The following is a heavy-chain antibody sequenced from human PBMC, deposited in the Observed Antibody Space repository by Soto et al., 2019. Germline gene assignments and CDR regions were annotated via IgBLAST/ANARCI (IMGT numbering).Heavy chain of an antibody. CDR2: IIAYNGKT. Sequence: SXKASFKASGHTXTSYGIRLVRQAPGQGLEWIGWIIAYNGKTNYEKKLQGRVTMTTDTSTRTAYMDLMSLRSDDMAVDYCTRAYDFWSGPDDYYYYGMDVWGQVTTGTVS. D-gene: IGHD3-3*01. V-gene: IGHV1-18*03. J-gene: IGHJ6*02. CDR3: TRAYDFWSGPDDYYYYGMDV. CDR1: GHTXTSYG.